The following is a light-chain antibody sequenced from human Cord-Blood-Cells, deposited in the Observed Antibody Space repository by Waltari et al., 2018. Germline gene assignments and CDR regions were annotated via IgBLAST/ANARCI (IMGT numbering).Light chain of an antibody. CDR2: DVS. CDR1: SSDVGGYNY. Sequence: QSALTQPASVSGSPGQSITIPCTGTSSDVGGYNYVSWSQQHPGKAPKLMIYDVSNRPSGVSNRFSGSKSGNTASLTISGLQAEDEADYYCSSYTSSSTVVFGGGTKLTVL. CDR3: SSYTSSSTVV. V-gene: IGLV2-14*01. J-gene: IGLJ2*01.